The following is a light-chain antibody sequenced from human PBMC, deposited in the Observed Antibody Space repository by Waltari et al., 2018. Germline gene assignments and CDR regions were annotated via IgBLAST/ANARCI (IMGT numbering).Light chain of an antibody. CDR1: TSDVGNYDL. Sequence: QSALTQPASVSGTPGQSITISCTGTTSDVGNYDLVSWYQQHPGKAPKLLIYEVSNRPSGVSHRFSGSKSGNTASLTISGLQAEDEADYYCSSYTSSTTLEGVFGGGTKLTVL. J-gene: IGLJ2*01. CDR2: EVS. CDR3: SSYTSSTTLEGV. V-gene: IGLV2-14*02.